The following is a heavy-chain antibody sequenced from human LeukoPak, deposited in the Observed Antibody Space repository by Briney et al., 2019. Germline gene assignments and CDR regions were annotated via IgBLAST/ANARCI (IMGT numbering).Heavy chain of an antibody. J-gene: IGHJ4*02. D-gene: IGHD6-19*01. CDR2: INSDGSYT. V-gene: IGHV3-74*01. Sequence: GRSLRLSCAASGFTFSSYWMHWVRQAPGKGLVWVSRINSDGSYTGYADSVKGRFTISRDNAKSTVYLQMNSLRAEDTAVYYCSRPGIAVTGDYWGQGILVTVSS. CDR3: SRPGIAVTGDY. CDR1: GFTFSSYW.